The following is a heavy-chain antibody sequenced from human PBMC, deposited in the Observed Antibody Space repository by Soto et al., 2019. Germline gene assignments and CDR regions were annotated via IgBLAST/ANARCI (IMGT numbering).Heavy chain of an antibody. Sequence: PSETLSLTCTVSGGSISSYYWSWIRQPPGKGQERIGYIYYNGSTNNNPSLMGRVTISGDTSKKQFSRKLGSVTAADTAVYYWARAPRRAVAVDYWGQGTLVTVSS. D-gene: IGHD6-19*01. V-gene: IGHV4-59*12. J-gene: IGHJ4*02. CDR3: ARAPRRAVAVDY. CDR1: GGSISSYY. CDR2: IYYNGST.